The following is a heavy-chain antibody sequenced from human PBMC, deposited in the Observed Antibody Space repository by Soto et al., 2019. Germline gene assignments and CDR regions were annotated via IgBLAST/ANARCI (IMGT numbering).Heavy chain of an antibody. CDR3: AKVSSSWYAGFFDV. D-gene: IGHD6-13*01. J-gene: IGHJ4*02. CDR1: GFTFSSHA. V-gene: IGHV3-23*01. CDR2: LSDSGDSI. Sequence: PGGSLRLSCTASGFTFSSHAMTWVRQAPGKGLEWVSGLSDSGDSIYYADSVKGRFTIYRDNSMNTLYLQMNTLRVEDTAVYYCAKVSSSWYAGFFDVWGQGTLVTVSS.